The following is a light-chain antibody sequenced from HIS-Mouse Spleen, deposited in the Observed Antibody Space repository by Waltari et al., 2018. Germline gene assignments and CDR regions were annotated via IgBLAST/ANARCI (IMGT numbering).Light chain of an antibody. V-gene: IGLV1-47*01. J-gene: IGLJ3*02. CDR3: AAWDDSLSGPV. CDR1: SSNFGSNY. Sequence: QSVLTQPPSASGTPGQRVTISCSGSSSNFGSNYVSWYQQPPGTAPKLLIYRNNQRPSGVPDRFSGSKSGTSASLAISGLRSEDEADYYCAAWDDSLSGPVFGGGTKLTVL. CDR2: RNN.